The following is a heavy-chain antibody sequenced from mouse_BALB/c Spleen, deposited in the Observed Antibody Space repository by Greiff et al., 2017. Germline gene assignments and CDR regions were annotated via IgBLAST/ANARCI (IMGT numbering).Heavy chain of an antibody. V-gene: IGHV1-63*02. CDR2: IYPGGGYT. Sequence: QVQLKESGAELVRPGTSVKISCKASGYTFTNYWLGWVKQRPGHGLEWIGDIYPGGGYTNYNEKFKGKATLTADTSSSTAYMQLSSLTSEDSAVYFCAGDYDGFAYWGQGTLVTVSA. D-gene: IGHD2-4*01. CDR1: GYTFTNYW. CDR3: AGDYDGFAY. J-gene: IGHJ3*01.